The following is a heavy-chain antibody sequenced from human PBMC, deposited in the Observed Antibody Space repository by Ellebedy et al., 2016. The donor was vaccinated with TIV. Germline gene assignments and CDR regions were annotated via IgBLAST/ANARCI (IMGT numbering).Heavy chain of an antibody. V-gene: IGHV1-18*01. CDR1: GYTFTTYG. CDR2: ISTYNGNT. D-gene: IGHD3-22*01. CDR3: ARDEGRAYYDSRKSIDY. J-gene: IGHJ4*02. Sequence: ASVKVSXXASGYTFTTYGISWVRQAPGQGLEWMGWISTYNGNTDYAQKLQGRVTMTTDTSTSTAYMELRSLRSDDTAVYYCARDEGRAYYDSRKSIDYWGQGTLVTVSS.